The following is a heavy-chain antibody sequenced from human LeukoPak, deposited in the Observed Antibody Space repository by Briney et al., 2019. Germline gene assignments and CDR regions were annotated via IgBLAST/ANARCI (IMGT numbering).Heavy chain of an antibody. Sequence: PGGSLRLSCAASGFTFDDYAMHWVRQAPGKGLEWVSGISWNSGSIGYADSVKGRFTISRDNAKNSLYLQMNSLRAEDTALYYCAKGKYTGYPPTLFDYWGQGTLVTVSS. D-gene: IGHD3-9*01. J-gene: IGHJ4*02. CDR1: GFTFDDYA. V-gene: IGHV3-9*01. CDR2: ISWNSGSI. CDR3: AKGKYTGYPPTLFDY.